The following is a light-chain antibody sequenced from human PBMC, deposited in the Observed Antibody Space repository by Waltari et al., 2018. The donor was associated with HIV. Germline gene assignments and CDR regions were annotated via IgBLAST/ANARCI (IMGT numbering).Light chain of an antibody. Sequence: QSALTQPASVSGSPGQSITISCTGTSSDVGSYNLVSWYQQHPGKAPKVMVNEVSKRPSGVSNRFSGSKSGNTASLTISGLQAEDEAEYYCSSYAGSSTFVVFGGGTKLTVL. J-gene: IGLJ2*01. CDR1: SSDVGSYNL. CDR2: EVS. CDR3: SSYAGSSTFVV. V-gene: IGLV2-23*02.